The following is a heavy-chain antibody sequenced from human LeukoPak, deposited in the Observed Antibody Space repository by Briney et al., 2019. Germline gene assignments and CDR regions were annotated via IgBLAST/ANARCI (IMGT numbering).Heavy chain of an antibody. J-gene: IGHJ6*01. CDR1: GFTFSGYW. CDR2: LNTDGSST. D-gene: IGHD3-16*01. V-gene: IGHV3-74*01. CDR3: ARDDAFRGVAMDV. Sequence: PGGSLRLSCAASGFTFSGYWMHWVRHVPGKGLVWVSRLNTDGSSTSYADSVKGRFTISRDNAMNTLYLQMNSLRAEDTAVYYCARDDAFRGVAMDVWGQGTTVTVSS.